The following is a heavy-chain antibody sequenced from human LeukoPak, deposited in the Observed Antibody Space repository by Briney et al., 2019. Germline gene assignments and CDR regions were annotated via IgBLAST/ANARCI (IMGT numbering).Heavy chain of an antibody. CDR2: INAGNGNT. D-gene: IGHD3-10*01. CDR1: GSTFTSYA. J-gene: IGHJ4*02. V-gene: IGHV1-3*01. CDR3: AREKYGSGSYSYYFDY. Sequence: ASVKVSCKASGSTFTSYAMHWVRQAPGQRLEWMGWINAGNGNTKYSQKFQGRVTITRDTSASTAYMELSSLRSEDTAVYYCAREKYGSGSYSYYFDYWGQGTLVTVSS.